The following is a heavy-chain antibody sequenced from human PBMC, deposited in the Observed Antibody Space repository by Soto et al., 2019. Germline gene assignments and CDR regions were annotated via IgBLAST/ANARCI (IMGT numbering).Heavy chain of an antibody. Sequence: QVQLVQSGAEVKKPGASVKVSCKASGYTFTSYDINWVRQATGQGLAWMGGMNPKSGNTGYAQKFQGRVTMTRNNAISTAYMELSSRRSEDTAVYYCARGRGQWLDYFDYWGQGTLVTVSS. CDR1: GYTFTSYD. V-gene: IGHV1-8*01. CDR2: MNPKSGNT. D-gene: IGHD6-19*01. CDR3: ARGRGQWLDYFDY. J-gene: IGHJ4*02.